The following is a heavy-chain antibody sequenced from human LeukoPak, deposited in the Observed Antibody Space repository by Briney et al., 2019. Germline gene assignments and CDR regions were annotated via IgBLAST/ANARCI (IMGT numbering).Heavy chain of an antibody. V-gene: IGHV1-2*02. Sequence: ASVKVPCKASGYSFTGYYIHWVRQAPGQGLEWMGWINPNTGGTNFAQKFQGRVTMTRDTSITTTHMELSSLRSDDTAVYYCATVDQWLAYDYWGQGTLVTVSS. D-gene: IGHD6-19*01. J-gene: IGHJ4*02. CDR1: GYSFTGYY. CDR2: INPNTGGT. CDR3: ATVDQWLAYDY.